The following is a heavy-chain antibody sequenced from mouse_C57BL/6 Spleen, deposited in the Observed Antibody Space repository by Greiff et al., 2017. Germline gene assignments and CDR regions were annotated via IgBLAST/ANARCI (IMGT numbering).Heavy chain of an antibody. CDR3: ARGGNPHYYAMDY. J-gene: IGHJ4*01. CDR2: INPYNGGT. Sequence: EVKLMESGPVLVKPGASVTMSCKASGYTFTDYYMNWVKQSPGKSLEWIGVINPYNGGTSYNQKFKGKATLTVDKSSSTAYMELNSLTSVYSAVYYCARGGNPHYYAMDYWGQGTSVTVSS. CDR1: GYTFTDYY. V-gene: IGHV1-19*01.